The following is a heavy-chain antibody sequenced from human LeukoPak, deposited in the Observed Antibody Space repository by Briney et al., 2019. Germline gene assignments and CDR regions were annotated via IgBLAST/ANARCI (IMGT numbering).Heavy chain of an antibody. D-gene: IGHD3-9*01. J-gene: IGHJ2*01. CDR1: GGSISSYY. V-gene: IGHV4-59*01. Sequence: SETLSLTCRISGGSISSYYWSGIRQSPGKGLEWIGYIYYRGNTLYNPSLKSRLTISVDTSKNQFSLNLNSVTDADTAVYYCARGGDVLTSYYPYWYFDLWGRGTLVTVSS. CDR2: IYYRGNT. CDR3: ARGGDVLTSYYPYWYFDL.